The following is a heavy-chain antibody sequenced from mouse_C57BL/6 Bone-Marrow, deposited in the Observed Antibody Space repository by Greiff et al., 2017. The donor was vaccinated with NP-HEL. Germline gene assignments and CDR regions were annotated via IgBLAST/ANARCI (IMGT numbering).Heavy chain of an antibody. V-gene: IGHV1-81*01. CDR1: GYTFTSYG. CDR3: ARMEYYGSSSYWYFDV. CDR2: IYPRSGNT. J-gene: IGHJ1*03. D-gene: IGHD1-1*01. Sequence: VKLVESGAELARPGASVKLSCKASGYTFTSYGISWVKQRTGQGLEWIGEIYPRSGNTYYNEKFKGKATLTADKSSSTAYMELRSLTSEDSAVYFCARMEYYGSSSYWYFDVWGTGTTVTVSS.